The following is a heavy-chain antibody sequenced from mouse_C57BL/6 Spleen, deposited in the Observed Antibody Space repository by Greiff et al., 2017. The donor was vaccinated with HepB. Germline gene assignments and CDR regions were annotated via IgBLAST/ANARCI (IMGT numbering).Heavy chain of an antibody. Sequence: EVKLVESGGGLVKPGGSLKLSCAASGFTFSDYGMHWVRQAPEKGLEWVAYISSGSSTIYYAATVKGRFTISRDNAKNTLFLQMTSLRSEDTAMYYCARGLLLILYFDVWGTGTTVTVSS. V-gene: IGHV5-17*01. D-gene: IGHD2-12*01. J-gene: IGHJ1*03. CDR2: ISSGSSTI. CDR1: GFTFSDYG. CDR3: ARGLLLILYFDV.